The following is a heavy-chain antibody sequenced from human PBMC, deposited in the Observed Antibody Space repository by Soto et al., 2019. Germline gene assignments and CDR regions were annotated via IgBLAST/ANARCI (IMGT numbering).Heavy chain of an antibody. CDR3: AGRVRGVDYSNVMDF. J-gene: IGHJ6*02. CDR1: GYSFTSYW. D-gene: IGHD3-10*01. CDR2: IDPSDSYT. V-gene: IGHV5-10-1*01. Sequence: GEPLKISCKGSGYSFTSYWIGWVRQMPGKGLEWMGRIDPSDSYTKYSPSFQGHVTISADKCISTAYLQWSSLKASDTPMFSCAGRVRGVDYSNVMDFWGQGTTVTVSS.